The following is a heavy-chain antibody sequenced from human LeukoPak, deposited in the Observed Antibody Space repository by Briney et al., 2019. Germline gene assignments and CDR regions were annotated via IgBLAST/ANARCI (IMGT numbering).Heavy chain of an antibody. D-gene: IGHD3-22*01. CDR3: ARLFLSSGSKGGLDY. CDR1: GGSISSSSYY. Sequence: SETLSLTCTVSGGSISSSSYYWGWIRQPPGKGLEWIGSIYYSGSTYYNPSLKSRVTISVDTSKNQFSLKLSSVTAADTAVYYCARLFLSSGSKGGLDYWGQGTLVTASS. CDR2: IYYSGST. J-gene: IGHJ4*02. V-gene: IGHV4-39*01.